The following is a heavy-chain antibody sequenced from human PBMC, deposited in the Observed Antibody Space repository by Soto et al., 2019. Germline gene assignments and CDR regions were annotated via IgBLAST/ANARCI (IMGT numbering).Heavy chain of an antibody. J-gene: IGHJ6*02. CDR3: ARETAYCGGDCYRYGMDV. CDR1: GFTFSSYS. CDR2: ISSSSSYI. D-gene: IGHD2-21*01. Sequence: GGSLRLSCAASGFTFSSYSMNWVRQAPGKGLEWVSSISSSSSYIYYADSVKGRFTISRDNAKNSLYLQMNSLRAEDTAVYYCARETAYCGGDCYRYGMDVWGQGTTVTVSS. V-gene: IGHV3-21*01.